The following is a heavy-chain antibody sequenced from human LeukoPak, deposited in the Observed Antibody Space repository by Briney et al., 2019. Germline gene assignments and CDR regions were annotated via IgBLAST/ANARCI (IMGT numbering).Heavy chain of an antibody. Sequence: PGGSLRLSCTASGFAFDEHGMSWVRQVPGKGLEWVSGINWSGGSTGYADPLRGRFTISRDNAKNSLYLQMDSLRAEDTAFYCARAPITSPSYFDYWGQGTLVTVSS. CDR1: GFAFDEHG. CDR3: ARAPITSPSYFDY. CDR2: INWSGGST. V-gene: IGHV3-20*04. D-gene: IGHD2-2*01. J-gene: IGHJ4*02.